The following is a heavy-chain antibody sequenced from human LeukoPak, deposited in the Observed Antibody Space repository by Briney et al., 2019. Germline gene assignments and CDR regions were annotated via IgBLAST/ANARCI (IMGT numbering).Heavy chain of an antibody. V-gene: IGHV4-34*01. J-gene: IGHJ6*03. CDR1: SESFSSYY. Sequence: PSQTLSLTCAVYSESFSSYYWSWIRHPPGEGLEWIGEINHSGSTNYNPALKSRVTISVDTSKIQFSPKLSSVTAADTAVYYGARGYCQLVRPVYYNYYYMDVWGKGTTVTVSS. D-gene: IGHD6-6*01. CDR3: ARGYCQLVRPVYYNYYYMDV. CDR2: INHSGST.